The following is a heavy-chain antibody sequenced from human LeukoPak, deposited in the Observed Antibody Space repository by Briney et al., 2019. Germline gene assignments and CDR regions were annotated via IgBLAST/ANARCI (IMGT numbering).Heavy chain of an antibody. CDR3: AKNGMVRGVIIAPYYYYMDV. CDR2: IRYDGSNK. D-gene: IGHD3-10*01. Sequence: HPGGSLRLSCAAPGFTFSSYGMHWVRQAPGKGLEWVAFIRYDGSNKYYADSVKGRFTISRDNSKNTLYLQMNSLRAEDTAVYYCAKNGMVRGVIIAPYYYYMDVWGKGTTVTISS. CDR1: GFTFSSYG. J-gene: IGHJ6*03. V-gene: IGHV3-30*02.